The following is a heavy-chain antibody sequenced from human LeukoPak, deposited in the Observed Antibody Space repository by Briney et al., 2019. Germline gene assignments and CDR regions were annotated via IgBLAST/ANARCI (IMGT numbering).Heavy chain of an antibody. CDR2: IYYSGST. Sequence: PSETLSLTCTVSGGSISSGGYYWSWIRQHPGEGLGWIGYIYYSGSTYYNPSLKSRVTISVDTSKNQFSLKLSSVTAADTAVYYCARELYDFWSGYRVGYFDYWGQGTLVTVSS. J-gene: IGHJ4*02. CDR1: GGSISSGGYY. V-gene: IGHV4-31*03. D-gene: IGHD3-3*01. CDR3: ARELYDFWSGYRVGYFDY.